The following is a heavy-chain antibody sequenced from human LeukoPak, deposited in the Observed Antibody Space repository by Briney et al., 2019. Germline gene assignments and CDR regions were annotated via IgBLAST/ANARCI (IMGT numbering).Heavy chain of an antibody. CDR2: ISYDGSNK. CDR1: GFTFSSYA. J-gene: IGHJ4*02. Sequence: GGSLRLSCAASGFTFSSYAMHWVRQAPGKGLEWVAVISYDGSNKYYADSVKGRFTISRDNSKNTLYLQMNSLRAEDTAVYYCARDLGLGDSSSYGFFDYWGQGTLVTVSS. CDR3: ARDLGLGDSSSYGFFDY. D-gene: IGHD3-22*01. V-gene: IGHV3-30-3*01.